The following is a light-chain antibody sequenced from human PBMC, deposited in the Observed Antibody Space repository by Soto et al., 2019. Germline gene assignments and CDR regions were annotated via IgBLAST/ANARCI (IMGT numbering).Light chain of an antibody. CDR1: QSLTSW. J-gene: IGKJ1*01. CDR2: AAS. Sequence: DIHMTQSPSTLSASVRDRFTITCRASQSLTSWLAWYKQKPGKAPKLLIYAASSLQSGVPSSFSGSASGTEFTLTISSLTPEDLGIYYCQQYENYWTFGHGTKVDI. V-gene: IGKV1-5*01. CDR3: QQYENYWT.